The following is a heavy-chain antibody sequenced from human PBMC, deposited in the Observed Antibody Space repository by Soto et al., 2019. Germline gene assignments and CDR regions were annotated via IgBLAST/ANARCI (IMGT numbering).Heavy chain of an antibody. V-gene: IGHV3-30-3*01. CDR3: ARELSYGDYHFDY. CDR1: GFTFSSYA. J-gene: IGHJ4*02. Sequence: GGSLRLSCAASGFTFSSYAMHWVRQAPGKGLEWVAVISYDGSNKYYADSVKGRFTISRDNSKNTLYLQMNSLRAEDTAVYYCARELSYGDYHFDYWGQGTLVTVSS. CDR2: ISYDGSNK. D-gene: IGHD4-17*01.